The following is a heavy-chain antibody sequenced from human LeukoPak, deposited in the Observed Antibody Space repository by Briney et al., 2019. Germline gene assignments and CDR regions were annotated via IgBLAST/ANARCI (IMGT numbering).Heavy chain of an antibody. Sequence: PSETLSLTCTVSGGSISSSSYYWGWIRQPPGKGLEWIGSIFYTGSTYYNPSLKSRVAISVDTSKNQFSLKLNSVTAADTAVYYCAREGGEQPVDYWGQGTLVTVSS. CDR2: IFYTGST. V-gene: IGHV4-39*07. CDR3: AREGGEQPVDY. J-gene: IGHJ4*02. CDR1: GGSISSSSYY. D-gene: IGHD3-16*01.